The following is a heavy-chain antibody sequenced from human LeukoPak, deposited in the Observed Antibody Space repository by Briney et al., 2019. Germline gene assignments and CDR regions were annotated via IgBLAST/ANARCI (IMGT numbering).Heavy chain of an antibody. J-gene: IGHJ4*02. D-gene: IGHD3-22*01. CDR2: IKSNADDGTT. CDR1: GFTFSKAW. V-gene: IGHV3-15*01. CDR3: STYRWQYDSSGDDY. Sequence: GGSLRLSCAASGFTFSKAWMSWVRQAAGKGLEWLGRIKSNADDGTTDYAAPMKGRISISRDDSQNTLYLQLNSLKTEDTAVYYCSTYRWQYDSSGDDYWSQGTLVTVSS.